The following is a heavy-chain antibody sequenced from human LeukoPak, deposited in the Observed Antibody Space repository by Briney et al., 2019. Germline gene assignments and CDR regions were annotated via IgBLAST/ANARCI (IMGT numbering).Heavy chain of an antibody. CDR2: IIPIFGTA. Sequence: SVKVSCKAPGYTFTGYYMHWVRQAPGHGLEWMGGIIPIFGTANYAQKFQGRVTITADESTSTAYMELSSLRSEDTAVYYCALYYSYYYMDVWGKGTTVTISS. V-gene: IGHV1-69*13. J-gene: IGHJ6*03. CDR3: ALYYSYYYMDV. D-gene: IGHD2/OR15-2a*01. CDR1: GYTFTGYY.